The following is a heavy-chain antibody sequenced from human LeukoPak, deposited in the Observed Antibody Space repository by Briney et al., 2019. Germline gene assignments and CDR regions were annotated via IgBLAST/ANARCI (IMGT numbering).Heavy chain of an antibody. CDR1: GDSISGYY. CDR2: IYYSGST. J-gene: IGHJ4*02. V-gene: IGHV4-59*08. D-gene: IGHD6-13*01. CDR3: ARTTPAAAGSLGY. Sequence: PSETLSLTCTVSGDSISGYYCNWIRQPPGKGLGWMGNIYYSGSTNYNPSLKSRVTISVDTSKNQFSLKLSSVTAADTAVYYCARTTPAAAGSLGYWGQGTLVTVSS.